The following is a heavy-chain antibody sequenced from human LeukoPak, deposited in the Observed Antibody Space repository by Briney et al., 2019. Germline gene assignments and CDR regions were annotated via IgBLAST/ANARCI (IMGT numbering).Heavy chain of an antibody. CDR3: ATEPTGTSDY. CDR2: FDPEDGAA. D-gene: IGHD1-7*01. Sequence: ASVKVSCKVSGYTVTELSIQWVRQAPGKGLEWMGGFDPEDGAALYAQKFKGRVTMTEDTSIDTAYMELSSLTSEDTAVYYCATEPTGTSDYWGQGTLVTVSS. J-gene: IGHJ4*02. CDR1: GYTVTELS. V-gene: IGHV1-24*01.